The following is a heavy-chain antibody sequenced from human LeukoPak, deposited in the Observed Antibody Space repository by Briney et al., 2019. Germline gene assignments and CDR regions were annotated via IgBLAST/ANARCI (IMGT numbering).Heavy chain of an antibody. D-gene: IGHD3-22*01. CDR2: INTGNGNT. Sequence: GASVKVSCMASGFTFISYAMHWVRQAPGQSLEWMGWINTGNGNTKYSQNFQGRVTITRDTSASTAYMELSSLRSEDTAVYYCASFSGSTYYYAFDYWGQGILVTVSS. V-gene: IGHV1-3*04. J-gene: IGHJ4*02. CDR3: ASFSGSTYYYAFDY. CDR1: GFTFISYA.